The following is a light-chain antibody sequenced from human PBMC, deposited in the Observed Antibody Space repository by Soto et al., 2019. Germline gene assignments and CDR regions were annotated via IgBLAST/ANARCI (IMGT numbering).Light chain of an antibody. CDR2: GAS. CDR1: QSVRSGY. J-gene: IGKJ1*01. CDR3: QHYDNSPWT. Sequence: EIVLTQSPGTLSLSPGKRATLSCRASQSVRSGYLAWYQQKPGQAPRLLIYGASSRATGIPDRFSGSGSGTDFTLTISRLEPEDFAVYYCQHYDNSPWTFGQGTKVEIK. V-gene: IGKV3-20*01.